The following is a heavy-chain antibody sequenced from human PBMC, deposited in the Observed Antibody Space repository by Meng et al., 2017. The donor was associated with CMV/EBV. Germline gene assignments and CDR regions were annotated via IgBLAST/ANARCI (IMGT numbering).Heavy chain of an antibody. J-gene: IGHJ4*02. CDR2: ISSSSSTI. CDR3: ARDRPTRKSNPNIVVVPGGVDY. D-gene: IGHD2-2*01. V-gene: IGHV3-48*04. Sequence: GVLKISCAASGFTFSSYSMNWVRQAPGKGLEWVSYISSSSSTIYYADSVKGRFTISRDNAKNSLYLQMNSLRAEDTAVYYCARDRPTRKSNPNIVVVPGGVDYWGQGTLVTVSS. CDR1: GFTFSSYS.